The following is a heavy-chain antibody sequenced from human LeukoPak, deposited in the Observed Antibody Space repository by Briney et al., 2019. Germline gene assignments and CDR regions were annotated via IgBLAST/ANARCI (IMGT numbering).Heavy chain of an antibody. D-gene: IGHD5-24*01. V-gene: IGHV1-8*03. CDR3: ARGRLGGWIQFGNWYFDL. CDR2: TNPRSGIT. Sequence: ASVKVSCKASGYTFNTYDAAWLRHSIGQGLEWVGSTNPRSGITGYAQKFQDRVTITTNTSLTATYMELISLTSEDTGVYYCARGRLGGWIQFGNWYFDLWGRGTLVTVSS. CDR1: GYTFNTYD. J-gene: IGHJ2*01.